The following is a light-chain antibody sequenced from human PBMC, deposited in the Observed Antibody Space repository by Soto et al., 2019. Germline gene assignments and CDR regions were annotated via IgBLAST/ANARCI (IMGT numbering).Light chain of an antibody. J-gene: IGKJ1*01. CDR1: QSLIRY. CDR3: QHRSNSWT. Sequence: EIVLTQSPATLSLSPGERATLSCRASQSLIRYLAWYQHKPGQAPRLLIYDASSRATGIPARFSGSGSGTDFTLSIASLEPEDSAVYYCQHRSNSWTLGQRTKVEIK. CDR2: DAS. V-gene: IGKV3-11*01.